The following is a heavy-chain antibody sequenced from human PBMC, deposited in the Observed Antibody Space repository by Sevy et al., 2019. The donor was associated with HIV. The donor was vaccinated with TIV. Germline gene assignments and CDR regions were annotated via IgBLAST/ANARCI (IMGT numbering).Heavy chain of an antibody. J-gene: IGHJ4*02. Sequence: GGSLRLSCTASGFTFSTYAMSWVRQAPGKGLEWVSGLSGSAYSTYYADSVKGRFIISRDNSKNTLDRQMNSLRADDTAVYYCAKEGGGYNYDSSGLFDYWGQGALVTVSS. V-gene: IGHV3-23*01. CDR2: LSGSAYST. CDR3: AKEGGGYNYDSSGLFDY. D-gene: IGHD3-22*01. CDR1: GFTFSTYA.